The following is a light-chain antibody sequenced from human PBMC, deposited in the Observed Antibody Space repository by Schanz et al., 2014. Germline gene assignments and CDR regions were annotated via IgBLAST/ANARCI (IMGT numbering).Light chain of an antibody. CDR1: SSNIGSNT. J-gene: IGLJ3*02. CDR3: QSYDSSLSWV. CDR2: SNN. V-gene: IGLV1-44*01. Sequence: QSVLTQPPSASGTPGQRVTISCSGSSSNIGSNTVNWYQQLPGTAPKLLIYSNNQRPSGVPDRFSGSKSGTSASLAISGLQSEDEADYYCQSYDSSLSWVFGGGTKLTVL.